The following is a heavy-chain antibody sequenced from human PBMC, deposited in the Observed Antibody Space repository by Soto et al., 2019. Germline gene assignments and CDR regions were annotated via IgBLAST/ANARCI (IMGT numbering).Heavy chain of an antibody. CDR2: ITDSGAAS. CDR1: GFTFNKYA. V-gene: IGHV3-23*01. Sequence: LRLSCTASGFTFNKYAMSWVRQAPGKGLEWVSAITDSGAASHYADSVKGRFTVSRDNSKNTLYLQMNSLRADDTAVYYCARDLSVVFDYWGQGTLVTVSS. J-gene: IGHJ4*02. CDR3: ARDLSVVFDY. D-gene: IGHD2-15*01.